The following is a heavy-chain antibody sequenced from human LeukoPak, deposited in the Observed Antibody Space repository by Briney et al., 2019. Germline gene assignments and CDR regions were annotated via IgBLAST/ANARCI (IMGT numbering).Heavy chain of an antibody. Sequence: GGSLRLSCAASGFTFSSYWMHWVRQAPGKGPVWVSRINSDGTSTSYADSVKGRFTISRDNAKNTLYLQMNSLRAEDTAVYYCVKFSGWYDTVDCWGQGTLVTVSS. CDR2: INSDGTST. J-gene: IGHJ4*02. CDR3: VKFSGWYDTVDC. D-gene: IGHD6-13*01. V-gene: IGHV3-74*01. CDR1: GFTFSSYW.